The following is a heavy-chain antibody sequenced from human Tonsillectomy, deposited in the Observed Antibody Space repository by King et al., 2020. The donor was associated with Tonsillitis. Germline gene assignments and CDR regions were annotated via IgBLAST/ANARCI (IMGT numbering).Heavy chain of an antibody. D-gene: IGHD5-24*01. V-gene: IGHV3-33*05. CDR2: ISYDGSNK. CDR1: GFTFSSYD. J-gene: IGHJ4*02. Sequence: QLVQSGGGVVQPGRSLRLSCAASGFTFSSYDMYWVRQAPGKGLEWVAVISYDGSNKYYADSVTGRFTISRDNTKNQVYLQMNSLRAEDTAVYYCARDRDGYIFDYWGQGTLVTVSS. CDR3: ARDRDGYIFDY.